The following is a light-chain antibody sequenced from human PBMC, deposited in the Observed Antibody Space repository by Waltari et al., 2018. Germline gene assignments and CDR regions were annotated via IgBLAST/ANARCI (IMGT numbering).Light chain of an antibody. V-gene: IGLV2-14*01. J-gene: IGLJ2*01. CDR3: SSYTSSTTVV. CDR2: EVS. Sequence: QSALTQPASVSGSPGQSITISCTGSSSDVGGYNYVSWFQQHPGKAPKLMIYEVSNRPPGVSDRFSGSKSGNTASLTISGLQPEDEADYYCSSYTSSTTVVVGGGTKLTVL. CDR1: SSDVGGYNY.